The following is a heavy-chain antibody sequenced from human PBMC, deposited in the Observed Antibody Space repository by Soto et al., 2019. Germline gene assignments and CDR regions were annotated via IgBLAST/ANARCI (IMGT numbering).Heavy chain of an antibody. CDR2: ISTSTGPI. CDR1: GFAFRSYR. CDR3: VRDRAKKYPDVDYSDYTIDAFDI. Sequence: EVQLVESGGGLVQPGGSLRLSCVASGFAFRSYRMNWVRQAPGKGLEWVAYISTSTGPIYYADSVKGRFTIARDNAENSLFLQMNSLRAEDTALYYCVRDRAKKYPDVDYSDYTIDAFDIWGQGTMVTVSS. V-gene: IGHV3-48*01. J-gene: IGHJ3*02. D-gene: IGHD4-17*01.